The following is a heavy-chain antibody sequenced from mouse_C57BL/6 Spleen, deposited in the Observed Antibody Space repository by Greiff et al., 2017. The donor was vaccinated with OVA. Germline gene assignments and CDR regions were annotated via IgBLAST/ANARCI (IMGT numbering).Heavy chain of an antibody. CDR3: ANLWSPDY. V-gene: IGHV1-82*01. D-gene: IGHD1-1*02. Sequence: VQLQQSGPELVKPGASVKISCKASGYAFSSSWMNWVKQRPGKGLEWIGRIYPGDGDTNYNGKFKGKATLTADESSSTAYMQLSSLTSEDSAVYFCANLWSPDYWGQGTTLTVSS. CDR1: GYAFSSSW. J-gene: IGHJ2*01. CDR2: IYPGDGDT.